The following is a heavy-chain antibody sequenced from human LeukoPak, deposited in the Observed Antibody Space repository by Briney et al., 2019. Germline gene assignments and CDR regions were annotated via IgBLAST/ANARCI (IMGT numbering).Heavy chain of an antibody. CDR3: ASQGIVGATRYFDY. CDR1: GGTFSSYA. D-gene: IGHD1-26*01. Sequence: SVKVSCKASGGTFSSYAISWVRQAPGQGLEWMGGIIPIFGTANYAQKCQGRVTITADESTSTAYMELSSLRSEDTAVYYCASQGIVGATRYFDYWGQGTLVTVSS. J-gene: IGHJ4*02. CDR2: IIPIFGTA. V-gene: IGHV1-69*01.